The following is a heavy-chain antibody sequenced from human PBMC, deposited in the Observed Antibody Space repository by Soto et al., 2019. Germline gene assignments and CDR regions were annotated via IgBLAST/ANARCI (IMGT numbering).Heavy chain of an antibody. CDR1: GGTFSSYT. Sequence: QVQLVQSGAVVKKPGSSVKVSCKASGGTFSSYTISWVRQAPGQGLEWMGRIIPILGIANYAQKFQGRVTITADKSTSTAYMELSSLRSEDTAVYYCARGWRGSGAFDIWGQGTMVTVSS. J-gene: IGHJ3*02. D-gene: IGHD3-3*01. CDR3: ARGWRGSGAFDI. V-gene: IGHV1-69*02. CDR2: IIPILGIA.